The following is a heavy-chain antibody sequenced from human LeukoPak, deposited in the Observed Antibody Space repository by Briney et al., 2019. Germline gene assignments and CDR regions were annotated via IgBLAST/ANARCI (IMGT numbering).Heavy chain of an antibody. Sequence: GGSLRLSCAASGFTVSSNYMSWVRQAPGKGLEWVSVIYSGGSTYYADSVKGRFTISRDNSKNTLYLQMNSLRAKDTAVYYCARLQREWELLGGYYYYGMDVWGQGTTVTVSS. V-gene: IGHV3-66*04. CDR1: GFTVSSNY. J-gene: IGHJ6*02. CDR2: IYSGGST. CDR3: ARLQREWELLGGYYYYGMDV. D-gene: IGHD1-26*01.